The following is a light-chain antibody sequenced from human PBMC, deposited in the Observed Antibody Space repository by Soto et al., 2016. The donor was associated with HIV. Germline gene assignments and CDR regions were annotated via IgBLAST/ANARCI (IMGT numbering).Light chain of an antibody. CDR3: QQYNMWWA. Sequence: DIQMTQSPSTLSASVGDRVTITCRASQSISSWLAWYQQKPGKAPKLLIYKASVLASGVPSRFSGGGSRTEFTLTINSLQPDDFATYFCQQYNMWWAFGQGPRWRSN. V-gene: IGKV1-5*03. CDR1: QSISSW. J-gene: IGKJ1*01. CDR2: KAS.